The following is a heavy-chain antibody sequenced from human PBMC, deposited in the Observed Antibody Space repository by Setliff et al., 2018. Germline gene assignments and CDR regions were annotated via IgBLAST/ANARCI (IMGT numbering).Heavy chain of an antibody. Sequence: LRLSCAASGFTISSSAMSWVRQAPGKGLEWVSYISRGGDIQYGDSVKGRFTISRDNAKNSLYLQMNSLRAEDTAVYYCARQNIVGRGSYFDYWGQGTLVTVSS. CDR3: ARQNIVGRGSYFDY. D-gene: IGHD6-25*01. J-gene: IGHJ4*02. CDR1: GFTISSSA. CDR2: ISRGGDI. V-gene: IGHV3-48*01.